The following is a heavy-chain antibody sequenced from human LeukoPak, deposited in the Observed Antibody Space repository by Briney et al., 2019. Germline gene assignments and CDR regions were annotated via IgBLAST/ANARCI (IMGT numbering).Heavy chain of an antibody. Sequence: GGSLRLSCAASGFTFDDYGMSWVRQAPGKGLEWVSGINWKSGSTGYADSVKGRFTISRDNSKNTLYLQMNSLRAEDTAVYYCASEIIFGSLDYWGQGTLVTVSS. V-gene: IGHV3-20*04. CDR3: ASEIIFGSLDY. CDR1: GFTFDDYG. CDR2: INWKSGST. D-gene: IGHD3-3*01. J-gene: IGHJ4*02.